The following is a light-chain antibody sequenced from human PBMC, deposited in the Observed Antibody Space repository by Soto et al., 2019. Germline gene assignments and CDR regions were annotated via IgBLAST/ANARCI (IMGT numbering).Light chain of an antibody. CDR3: QQYGNSTRT. J-gene: IGKJ1*01. Sequence: EIVLTQSPATLSVSAGERATLSCRASQSVSSYLAWYQQKPGQAPRLLIYDASNRATGIPARFSGSGSGTDFTLTISSLETEDFAVYYCQQYGNSTRTFGQGTKVDI. CDR1: QSVSSY. V-gene: IGKV3-11*01. CDR2: DAS.